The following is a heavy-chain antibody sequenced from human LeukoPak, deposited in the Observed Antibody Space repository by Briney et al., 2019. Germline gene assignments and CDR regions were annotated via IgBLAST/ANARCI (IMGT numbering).Heavy chain of an antibody. D-gene: IGHD2-2*01. V-gene: IGHV3-74*01. J-gene: IGHJ6*03. CDR2: INSDGSST. CDR3: ARESDQLLCYYMDV. Sequence: TEGSLRLSCAASGFTFSSYWMHWVRQAPGKGLVWVSRINSDGSSTSYADSVKGRFTISRDNAKNTLYLQMNSLRAEDTAVYYCARESDQLLCYYMDVWGKGTTVTVSS. CDR1: GFTFSSYW.